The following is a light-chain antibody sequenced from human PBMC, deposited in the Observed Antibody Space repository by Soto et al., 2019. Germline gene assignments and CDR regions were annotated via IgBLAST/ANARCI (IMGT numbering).Light chain of an antibody. CDR2: EGS. J-gene: IGLJ1*01. CDR1: SSDVGSYNL. CDR3: SSYAGSSTYV. Sequence: QSALTQPASVSGPPGQSITISCTGTSSDVGSYNLVSWYQQYPGKAPKVMIYEGSKRPSGVSNRFSGSKSGNTASLTISGLQAEDEADYYCSSYAGSSTYVFGTGTKVTVL. V-gene: IGLV2-23*01.